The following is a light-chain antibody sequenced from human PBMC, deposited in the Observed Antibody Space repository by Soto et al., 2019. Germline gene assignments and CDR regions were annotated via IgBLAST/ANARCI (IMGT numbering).Light chain of an antibody. V-gene: IGKV1-39*01. Sequence: DIQMTQSPSSLSASVGDRVTITCRASQSISGYLNWYQQKPGKAPNLLIYAASSLQSGVPSRFSGSGSGTDFTLTISSLQPEDFATYYCQQSYSTWTFGQGTKV. CDR2: AAS. CDR1: QSISGY. J-gene: IGKJ1*01. CDR3: QQSYSTWT.